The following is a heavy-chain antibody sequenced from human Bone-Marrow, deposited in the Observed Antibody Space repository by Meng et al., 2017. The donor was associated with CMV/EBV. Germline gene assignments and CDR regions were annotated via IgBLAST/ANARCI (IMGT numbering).Heavy chain of an antibody. CDR1: GGTFSSYA. CDR2: IIPILGIA. V-gene: IGHV1-69*10. Sequence: SVKVSCKASGGTFSSYAISWVRQAPGQGLEWMGGIIPILGIANYAQKFQGRVTITADKSTSTAYMELSSLRSEDTAVYYCARELVGATRAYFDYWGQGTLVTVSS. J-gene: IGHJ4*02. CDR3: ARELVGATRAYFDY. D-gene: IGHD1-26*01.